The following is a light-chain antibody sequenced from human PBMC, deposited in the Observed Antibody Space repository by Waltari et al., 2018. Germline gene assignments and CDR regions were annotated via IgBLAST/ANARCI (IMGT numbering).Light chain of an antibody. CDR2: DAS. CDR3: QQRSNWLWT. Sequence: EIVLTQSPATLSLSPGERATLSCRASQSVSSYLSWYQQKPGQAPRLRIYDASNRSTGIPARFSVSGSGTDFTLTISSLEPEDFAVYYCQQRSNWLWTFGQGTKVEIK. J-gene: IGKJ1*01. CDR1: QSVSSY. V-gene: IGKV3-11*01.